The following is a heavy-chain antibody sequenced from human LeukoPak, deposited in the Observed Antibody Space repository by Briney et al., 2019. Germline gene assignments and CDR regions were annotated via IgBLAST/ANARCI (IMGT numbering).Heavy chain of an antibody. V-gene: IGHV4-59*01. D-gene: IGHD3-22*01. J-gene: IGHJ3*02. Sequence: SETLSLTCTVSGGSISSYYWSWIRQPPGKGLEWIGYIYYSGSTNYNPSLKSRVTISVDTSKNQFSLKLSSVTAADTAVYYCARGLEYYHDSSDYYYVGAFDIWGQGTMVTVSS. CDR1: GGSISSYY. CDR3: ARGLEYYHDSSDYYYVGAFDI. CDR2: IYYSGST.